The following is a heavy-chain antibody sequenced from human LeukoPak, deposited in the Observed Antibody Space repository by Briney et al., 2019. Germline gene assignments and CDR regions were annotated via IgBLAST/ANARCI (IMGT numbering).Heavy chain of an antibody. D-gene: IGHD2-8*02. CDR1: GFTFSNYA. J-gene: IGHJ4*02. V-gene: IGHV3-23*01. Sequence: GGSLRLSCAASGFTFSNYAMSWVRQAPGKGLEWVSSISGTGGSTYYADSVKGRFTISRDNSNNTLFLQMNSLRAEDTAVYSWAKVRPGHYFAYGARGPLVTVPS. CDR2: ISGTGGST. CDR3: AKVRPGHYFAY.